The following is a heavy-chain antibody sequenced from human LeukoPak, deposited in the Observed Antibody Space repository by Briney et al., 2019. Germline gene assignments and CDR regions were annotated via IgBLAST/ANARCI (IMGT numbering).Heavy chain of an antibody. CDR2: INHSGRT. V-gene: IGHV4-34*01. CDR3: ARAWLTNWFDP. Sequence: PSETLSLTCAVDGGSFSDYYWSWIRQPPGKGLEWIGEINHSGRTTYSPSLNSRVTISVDTSKNQFSLKLNSVTAADTAVYYCARAWLTNWFDPWARGPWSPSPQ. CDR1: GGSFSDYY. D-gene: IGHD3-16*01. J-gene: IGHJ5*02.